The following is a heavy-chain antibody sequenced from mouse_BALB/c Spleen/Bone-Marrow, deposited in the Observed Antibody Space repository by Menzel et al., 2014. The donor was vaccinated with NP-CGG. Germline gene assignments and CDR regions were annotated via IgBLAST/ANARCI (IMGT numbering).Heavy chain of an antibody. D-gene: IGHD2-2*01. V-gene: IGHV2-2*02. CDR2: IWSGGST. CDR1: GFSLTSYG. CDR3: ARRLRYYAMDY. J-gene: IGHJ4*01. Sequence: VKLMESGPGLVQPSQSLSITCTVSGFSLTSYGVHWVRQSPGKGLEWLGVIWSGGSTDYNAAFISRLSISKDNSKNQVFFKMNSLQANDTAIYYCARRLRYYAMDYWGQGTSVTVSS.